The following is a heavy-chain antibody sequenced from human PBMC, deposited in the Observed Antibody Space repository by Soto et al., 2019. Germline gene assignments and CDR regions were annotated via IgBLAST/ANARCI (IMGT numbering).Heavy chain of an antibody. V-gene: IGHV3-21*01. CDR3: ARVGVAARKSVLDY. D-gene: IGHD2-15*01. Sequence: GGSLRLSCAASGFTFSSYSMNWVRQAPGKGLEWVSSISSSSSYIYYADSVKGRFTISRDNAKNSLYLQMNSLRAEDTAVYYCARVGVAARKSVLDYWGQGTLVTVSS. CDR1: GFTFSSYS. CDR2: ISSSSSYI. J-gene: IGHJ4*02.